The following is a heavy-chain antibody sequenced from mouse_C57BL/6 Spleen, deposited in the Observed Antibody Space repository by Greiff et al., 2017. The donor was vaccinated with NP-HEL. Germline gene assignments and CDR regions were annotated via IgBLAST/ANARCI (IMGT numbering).Heavy chain of an antibody. CDR3: ARGGYSNRDGFAY. V-gene: IGHV1-55*01. D-gene: IGHD2-5*01. J-gene: IGHJ3*01. CDR1: GYTFTSYW. CDR2: IYPGSGST. Sequence: QVQLQQSGAELVKPGASVKMSCKASGYTFTSYWITWVKQRPGQGLEWIGDIYPGSGSTNYNEKFKSKATLTVDTSSSTAYMQLSSLTSEDSAVYYGARGGYSNRDGFAYWGQGTLVTVSA.